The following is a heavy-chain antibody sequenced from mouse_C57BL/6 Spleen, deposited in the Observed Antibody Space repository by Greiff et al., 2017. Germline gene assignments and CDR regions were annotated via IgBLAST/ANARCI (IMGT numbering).Heavy chain of an antibody. CDR1: GYTFTSYW. D-gene: IGHD2-1*01. J-gene: IGHJ2*01. V-gene: IGHV1-61*01. CDR2: IYPSDSET. Sequence: QVQLQQPGAELVRPGSSVKLSCKASGYTFTSYWMDWVKQRPGQGLEWIGNIYPSDSETHYNQKFKDKATLTVDKSSSTAYMQLSSLTAEDSAVYYCARGALYGNYDYWGQGTTLTVSS. CDR3: ARGALYGNYDY.